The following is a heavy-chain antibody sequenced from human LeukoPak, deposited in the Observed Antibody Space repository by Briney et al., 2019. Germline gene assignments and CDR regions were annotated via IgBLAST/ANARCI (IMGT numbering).Heavy chain of an antibody. CDR1: GFTFSSYA. CDR3: AGIGVRGVNAFDI. J-gene: IGHJ3*02. CDR2: ISGSGGST. Sequence: PGGSLRLSFAASGFTFSSYAMSWVRQAPGKGLEWVSAISGSGGSTYYADSVKGRFTISRDNSKNTLYLQMNSLRAEDTAVYYCAGIGVRGVNAFDIWGHGTLVTVSS. V-gene: IGHV3-23*01. D-gene: IGHD3-10*01.